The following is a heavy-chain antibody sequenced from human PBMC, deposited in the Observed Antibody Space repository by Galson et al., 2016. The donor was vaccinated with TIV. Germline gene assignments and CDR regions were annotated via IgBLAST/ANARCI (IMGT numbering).Heavy chain of an antibody. J-gene: IGHJ4*02. CDR3: ARAREYCSGGSCLPHDF. CDR2: IIESGRTI. Sequence: SLRLSCAATGFSFSSYEMNWVRQAPGKGLEWVSYIIESGRTIYYADSVKGRFTISRDNAKTSLYLQMNSLRAEDTAVYYCARAREYCSGGSCLPHDFWGPGTLVTVSS. V-gene: IGHV3-48*03. D-gene: IGHD2-15*01. CDR1: GFSFSSYE.